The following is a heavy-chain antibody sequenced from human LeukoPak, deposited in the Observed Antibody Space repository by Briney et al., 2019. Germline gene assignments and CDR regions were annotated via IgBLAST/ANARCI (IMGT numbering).Heavy chain of an antibody. J-gene: IGHJ3*02. CDR2: IYYSGST. CDR1: GSSISSSSYY. V-gene: IGHV4-39*01. Sequence: SETLSLTCTVPGSSISSSSYYWGWIRQPPGKGLEWIGSIYYSGSTYYNPSLKSRVTISVDTSKNQFSLKLSSVTAADTAVYYCATRRITMVRGVITNDAFDIWGQGTMVTVSS. CDR3: ATRRITMVRGVITNDAFDI. D-gene: IGHD3-10*01.